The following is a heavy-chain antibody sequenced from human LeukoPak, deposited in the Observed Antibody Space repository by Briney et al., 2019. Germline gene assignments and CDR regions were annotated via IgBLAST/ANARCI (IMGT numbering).Heavy chain of an antibody. CDR2: INWNGGST. Sequence: PGGSLRLSCAASGFTFDDCGMSWVRQAPGKGLEWVSGINWNGGSTGYADSVKGRFTISRDNAKNSLYLQMNSLRAEDTALYYCARVSGLGSYYDSSGYPDYWGQGTLVTVSS. CDR1: GFTFDDCG. CDR3: ARVSGLGSYYDSSGYPDY. D-gene: IGHD3-22*01. V-gene: IGHV3-20*04. J-gene: IGHJ4*02.